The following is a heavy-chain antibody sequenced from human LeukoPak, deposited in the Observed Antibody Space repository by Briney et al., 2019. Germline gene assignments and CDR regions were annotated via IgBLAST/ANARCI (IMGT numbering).Heavy chain of an antibody. V-gene: IGHV1-24*01. D-gene: IGHD1-7*01. J-gene: IGHJ4*02. Sequence: ASVKVSCKVSGYTLTELSMHWVRQAPGKGLEWMGGFDPEDGETIYAQKFQGRVTMTEDTSTDTAYMELSSLRSEDTAVYYCATRPPNNWNYGVDYWGQGTLVTVSS. CDR2: FDPEDGET. CDR3: ATRPPNNWNYGVDY. CDR1: GYTLTELS.